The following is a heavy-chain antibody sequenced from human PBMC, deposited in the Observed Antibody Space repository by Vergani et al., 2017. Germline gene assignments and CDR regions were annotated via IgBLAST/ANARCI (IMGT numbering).Heavy chain of an antibody. CDR3: AKDQVPPTRGQWLVQYYYYGMDV. D-gene: IGHD6-19*01. Sequence: QVQLQQWGAGLLKPSETLSLTCAVYGGSFSGYYWSWIRQPPGKGLEWIGEINHSGSTNYNPSLKSRVTISVDTSKNQFSLKLSSVTAEDTAVYYCAKDQVPPTRGQWLVQYYYYGMDVWGQGTTVTVSS. CDR2: INHSGST. CDR1: GGSFSGYY. V-gene: IGHV4-34*01. J-gene: IGHJ6*02.